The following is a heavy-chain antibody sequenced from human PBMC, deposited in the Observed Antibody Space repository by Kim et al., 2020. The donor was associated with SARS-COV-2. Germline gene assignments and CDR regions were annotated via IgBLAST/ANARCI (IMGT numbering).Heavy chain of an antibody. Sequence: GGSLRLSCTTFGFTFGDYGMNWVRQAPGKGLEWVAFIRSKAYGATTQYAASVRGRFTISRDDSRSIAYLQMDSLKIEDTAFYYCTRAYSSGYYFGSHSDYWGQGTLVTVSS. CDR1: GFTFGDYG. D-gene: IGHD3-22*01. J-gene: IGHJ4*02. CDR3: TRAYSSGYYFGSHSDY. V-gene: IGHV3-49*04. CDR2: IRSKAYGATT.